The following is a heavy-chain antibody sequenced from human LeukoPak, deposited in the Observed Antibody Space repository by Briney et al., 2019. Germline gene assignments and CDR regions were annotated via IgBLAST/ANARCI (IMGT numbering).Heavy chain of an antibody. CDR2: TSYDGSNK. D-gene: IGHD3-22*01. J-gene: IGHJ3*02. Sequence: GGSLRLSCAASGFTFSSYAMHWVRQAPGKGLEWVAVTSYDGSNKYYADSVKGRFTISRDNSKNTLYLQMNSLRAEDTAVYYCARGSNSDYYDSSGPGGAFDIWGQGTMVTVSS. V-gene: IGHV3-30-3*01. CDR3: ARGSNSDYYDSSGPGGAFDI. CDR1: GFTFSSYA.